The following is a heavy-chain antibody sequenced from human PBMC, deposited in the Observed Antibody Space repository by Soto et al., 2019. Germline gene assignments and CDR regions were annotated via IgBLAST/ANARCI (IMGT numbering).Heavy chain of an antibody. V-gene: IGHV4-31*03. Sequence: PSETLSLTCTVSGGSISSGGYYRSWIRQHPGKCLEWIGYIYYSGSTYYNPSLKSRVTISVDTSKNQFSLKLSSVTAADTAVYYCAVSSYDYDSSGYYPGFDYWGQGTLVTVSS. D-gene: IGHD3-22*01. CDR1: GGSISSGGYY. CDR3: AVSSYDYDSSGYYPGFDY. CDR2: IYYSGST. J-gene: IGHJ4*02.